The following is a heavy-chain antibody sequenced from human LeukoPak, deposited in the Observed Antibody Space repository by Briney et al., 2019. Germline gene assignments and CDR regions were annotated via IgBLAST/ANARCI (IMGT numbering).Heavy chain of an antibody. CDR1: GYTFTSYD. CDR3: ARDEQGTVVTPGYFDS. CDR2: ISTYNGNT. Sequence: ASVKVSCKASGYTFTSYDINWARQAPGQGLEWMGWISTYNGNTNYAQKLQGRVTMTTDTSTSTAYMELRSLRSDDTAVYYCARDEQGTVVTPGYFDSWGQGTLVTVSS. V-gene: IGHV1-18*01. D-gene: IGHD2-21*02. J-gene: IGHJ4*02.